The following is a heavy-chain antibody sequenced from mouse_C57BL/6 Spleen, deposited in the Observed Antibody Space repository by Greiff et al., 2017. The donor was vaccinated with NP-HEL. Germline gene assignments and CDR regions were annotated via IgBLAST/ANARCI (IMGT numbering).Heavy chain of an antibody. Sequence: EVQLQQSGPVLVKPGASVKMSCKASGYTFTDYYMNWVKQSHGKSLEWIGVINPYNGGTSYNQKFKGKATLTVDKSSSTAYMELNSLTSEDSAVYYCARSLPYYTVFDYWGQSTTLTVSS. J-gene: IGHJ2*01. V-gene: IGHV1-19*01. CDR1: GYTFTDYY. CDR3: ARSLPYYTVFDY. D-gene: IGHD2-12*01. CDR2: INPYNGGT.